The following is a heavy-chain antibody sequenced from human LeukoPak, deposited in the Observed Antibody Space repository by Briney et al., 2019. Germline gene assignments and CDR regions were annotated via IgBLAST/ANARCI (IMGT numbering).Heavy chain of an antibody. D-gene: IGHD3-3*01. CDR2: INSDGSST. J-gene: IGHJ3*02. CDR3: ARDLNGPDYDFWSGRGYAFDI. V-gene: IGHV3-74*01. Sequence: PGGSLRLSCAASGFTFGSYWMHWVRQAPGKGLVWVSRINSDGSSTSYADSVKGRFTISRDNSKNTLYLQMGSLRAEDMAVYYCARDLNGPDYDFWSGRGYAFDIWGQGTMVTVSS. CDR1: GFTFGSYW.